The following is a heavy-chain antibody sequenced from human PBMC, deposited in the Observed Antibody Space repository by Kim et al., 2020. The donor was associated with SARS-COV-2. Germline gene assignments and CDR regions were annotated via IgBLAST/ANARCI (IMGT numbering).Heavy chain of an antibody. CDR3: ATLTRGGYNAFDN. Sequence: AQKFKGRVTMTRDTSMSTAYLDLSRLTSDDSAVYYCATLTRGGYNAFDNWGQGTLITVSS. V-gene: IGHV1-2*02. J-gene: IGHJ4*02. D-gene: IGHD5-12*01.